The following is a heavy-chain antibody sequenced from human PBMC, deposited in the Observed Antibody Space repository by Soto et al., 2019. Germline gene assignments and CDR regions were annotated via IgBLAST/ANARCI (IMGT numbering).Heavy chain of an antibody. J-gene: IGHJ4*02. CDR1: GGTFSSYT. V-gene: IGHV1-69*04. CDR3: AREYGSGSYETGKELY. CDR2: IIPILGIA. Sequence: ASVKVSCKASGGTFSSYTISWVRQAPGQGLEWMGRIIPILGIANYAQKFQGRVTITADKSTSTAYMELSSLRSEDTAVYYCAREYGSGSYETGKELYWGQGTLVTVSS. D-gene: IGHD3-10*01.